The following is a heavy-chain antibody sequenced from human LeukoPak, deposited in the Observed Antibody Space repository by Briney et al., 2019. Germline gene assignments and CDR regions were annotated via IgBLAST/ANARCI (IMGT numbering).Heavy chain of an antibody. Sequence: SETLSLTCTVSGGSISSYYWSWIRQPPGKGLEWIGYIYYSGSTNYNPSLKSRVTISVDTSKNQFSLKLSSVTAADTAVYYCANNYPYPSQRYFDYWGQGTLVTVSS. CDR1: GGSISSYY. V-gene: IGHV4-59*01. J-gene: IGHJ4*02. CDR3: ANNYPYPSQRYFDY. D-gene: IGHD4-11*01. CDR2: IYYSGST.